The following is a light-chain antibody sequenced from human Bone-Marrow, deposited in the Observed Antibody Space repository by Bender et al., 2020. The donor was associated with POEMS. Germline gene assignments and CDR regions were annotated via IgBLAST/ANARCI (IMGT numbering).Light chain of an antibody. V-gene: IGLV2-14*02. CDR3: SSYTGSSTLVV. CDR2: DVD. Sequence: QSALTQPPSASGSPGQSVTISCTGTSNDVGRHGLVSWYQQHPGKAPKLMIYDVDYRPSGVSDRFSGSKSGNTASLTISALLADDEADDYCSSYTGSSTLVVFGGGTKLTVL. J-gene: IGLJ2*01. CDR1: SNDVGRHGL.